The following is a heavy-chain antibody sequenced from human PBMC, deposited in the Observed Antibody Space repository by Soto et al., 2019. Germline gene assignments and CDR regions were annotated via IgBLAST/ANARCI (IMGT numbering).Heavy chain of an antibody. V-gene: IGHV4-59*12. D-gene: IGHD3-10*01. CDR2: IDYSGST. CDR1: GGSMYNYY. J-gene: IGHJ3*02. Sequence: SETLSLTCSVFGGSMYNYYWNWIRQPPGQGPEWIGYIDYSGSTTYKPSLKSRVTISMGTPKTQFFLSLTSVTVADTAVYFCARADKSGSGTYSPFDAFDIWGPGTLVTVSS. CDR3: ARADKSGSGTYSPFDAFDI.